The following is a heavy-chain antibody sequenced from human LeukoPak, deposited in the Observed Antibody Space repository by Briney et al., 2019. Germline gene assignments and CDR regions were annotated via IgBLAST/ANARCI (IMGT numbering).Heavy chain of an antibody. Sequence: GSLRLSCAASGFTVSSNYMSWVRQPPGKGLEWIGEINHSGSTNYNPSLKSRVTISVDTSKNQFSLKLSSVTAADTAVYYCARGRGMVRGVRRIYYFDYWGQGTLVTVSS. CDR1: GFTVSSNY. V-gene: IGHV4-34*01. CDR2: INHSGST. D-gene: IGHD3-10*01. J-gene: IGHJ4*02. CDR3: ARGRGMVRGVRRIYYFDY.